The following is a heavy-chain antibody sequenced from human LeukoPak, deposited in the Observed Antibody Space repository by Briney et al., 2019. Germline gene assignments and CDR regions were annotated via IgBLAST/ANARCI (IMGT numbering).Heavy chain of an antibody. CDR1: GGSITAYD. V-gene: IGHV4-59*01. CDR2: IYYSRST. Sequence: SETLSLTCTVSGGSITAYDWTWIRQPPGKGLEWSGDIYYSRSTNYNPSLKSRVTISVDTSKNQFSLKLSSVTAADTAVYYCARDLYYYGSGSLKGYNWFDPWGQGTLVTVSS. J-gene: IGHJ5*02. D-gene: IGHD3-10*01. CDR3: ARDLYYYGSGSLKGYNWFDP.